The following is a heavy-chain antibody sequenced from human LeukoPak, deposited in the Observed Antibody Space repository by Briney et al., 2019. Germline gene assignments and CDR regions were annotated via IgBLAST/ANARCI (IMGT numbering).Heavy chain of an antibody. V-gene: IGHV3-48*03. Sequence: GGSLRLSCAASGFTFSSYEMNWVRQALGKGLEWVSYISSSGSTIYYADSVKGRFTISRDNDKNSLYLQMNSLRAEDTAVYYCARGRRRATSGPSYYFDYWGQGALATVSS. J-gene: IGHJ4*02. CDR2: ISSSGSTI. CDR3: ARGRRRATSGPSYYFDY. D-gene: IGHD3-16*01. CDR1: GFTFSSYE.